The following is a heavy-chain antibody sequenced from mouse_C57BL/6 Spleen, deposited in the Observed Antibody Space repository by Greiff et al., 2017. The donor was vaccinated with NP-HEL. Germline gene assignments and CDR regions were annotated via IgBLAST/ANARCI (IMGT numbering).Heavy chain of an antibody. CDR1: GYTFTSYW. Sequence: QVQLQQPGAELVKPGASVKLSCKASGYTFTSYWMHWVKQRPGQGLEWIGMIHPNSGSTNYNEKFKSKATLTVDKSSSTAYMQLSSLTSEDSAVYYCARDYYGRGNYFDYWGQGTTLTVSS. J-gene: IGHJ2*01. CDR2: IHPNSGST. D-gene: IGHD1-1*01. V-gene: IGHV1-64*01. CDR3: ARDYYGRGNYFDY.